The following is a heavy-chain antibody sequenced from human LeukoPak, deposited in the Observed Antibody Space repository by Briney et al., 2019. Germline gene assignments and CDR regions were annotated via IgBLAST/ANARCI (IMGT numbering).Heavy chain of an antibody. CDR1: GFTFSSYG. Sequence: PGGSLRLSCAASGFTFSSYGMHWVRQAPGKGLEWVAFIRYDGSNKYYADSVKGRFTISRDNSKNTLYLQMNSLRAEDTAVYYCARTRVVVTADDAFDIWGQGTMVTVSS. J-gene: IGHJ3*02. CDR2: IRYDGSNK. CDR3: ARTRVVVTADDAFDI. V-gene: IGHV3-30*02. D-gene: IGHD2-21*02.